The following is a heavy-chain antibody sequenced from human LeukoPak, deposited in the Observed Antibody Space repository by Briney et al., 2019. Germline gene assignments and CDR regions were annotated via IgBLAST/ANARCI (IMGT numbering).Heavy chain of an antibody. D-gene: IGHD6-6*01. CDR2: IKHDGSEK. Sequence: GGSLRLSCAVFGFTFSDYWMSWVRQAPGKGLEWVANIKHDGSEKSYVDSVKGRFTISRDNAKNLLYLQMNSLTADDTAVYYCETRPRGAAPDFDYWGQGTLVTVSP. J-gene: IGHJ4*02. CDR1: GFTFSDYW. CDR3: ETRPRGAAPDFDY. V-gene: IGHV3-7*01.